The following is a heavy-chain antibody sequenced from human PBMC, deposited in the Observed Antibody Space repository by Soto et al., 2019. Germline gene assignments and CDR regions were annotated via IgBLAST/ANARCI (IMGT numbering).Heavy chain of an antibody. Sequence: PGESLKISFKGSGYSFTSYWISWVRQMPGKGLEWMGRIDPSDSYTNYSPSFQGHVTISADKSISTAYLQWSSLKASDTAMYYCARGSGSYPDYYYYGMDVWGQGTTVTVSS. J-gene: IGHJ6*02. D-gene: IGHD1-26*01. CDR1: GYSFTSYW. CDR3: ARGSGSYPDYYYYGMDV. CDR2: IDPSDSYT. V-gene: IGHV5-10-1*01.